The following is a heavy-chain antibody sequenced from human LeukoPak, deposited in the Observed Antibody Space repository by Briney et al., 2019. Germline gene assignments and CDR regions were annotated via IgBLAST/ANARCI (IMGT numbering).Heavy chain of an antibody. J-gene: IGHJ4*02. Sequence: GGSLRLSCAASGFTFNNYWMTWVRQAPGKGLEWVANIKPEGSAQYYADSVRGRFTISRDNSKNTLYLQMNSLRAEDTAVYYCAKESRRYYDTSGYYLDYWGQGTLVTVSS. CDR1: GFTFNNYW. CDR3: AKESRRYYDTSGYYLDY. V-gene: IGHV3-7*03. CDR2: IKPEGSAQ. D-gene: IGHD3-22*01.